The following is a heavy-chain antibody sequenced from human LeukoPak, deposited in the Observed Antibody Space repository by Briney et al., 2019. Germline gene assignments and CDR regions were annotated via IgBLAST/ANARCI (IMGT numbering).Heavy chain of an antibody. CDR3: ARDLFSGSYQEDF. V-gene: IGHV3-7*01. Sequence: GGSLRLFCAASGFTLSSYWMSWVRQAPGKGLEWVANIKYDGSAKYYVDSVKGRFTISRDDAKNSLYLEMNSLRAEDTAVYYCARDLFSGSYQEDFWGQGALVIVSS. CDR2: IKYDGSAK. CDR1: GFTLSSYW. J-gene: IGHJ4*02. D-gene: IGHD1-26*01.